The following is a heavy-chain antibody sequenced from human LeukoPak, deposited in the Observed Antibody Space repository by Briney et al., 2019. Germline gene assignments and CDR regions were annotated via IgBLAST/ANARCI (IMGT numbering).Heavy chain of an antibody. V-gene: IGHV3-23*01. CDR1: GFTFSSSA. D-gene: IGHD3-22*01. CDR2: IGGSGATK. CDR3: VKPRSGYHGGFDY. Sequence: PGGSLRLSCVASGFTFSSSAMSWVRQTPGKGPEWVAAIGGSGATKYHADSVRGRFTISRDNSKSTLYLQMNSLRVEDTAFYYCVKPRSGYHGGFDYWGQGTLVTVSS. J-gene: IGHJ4*02.